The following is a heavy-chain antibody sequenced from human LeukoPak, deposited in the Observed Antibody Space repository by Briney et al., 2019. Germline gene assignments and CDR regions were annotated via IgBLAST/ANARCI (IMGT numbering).Heavy chain of an antibody. J-gene: IGHJ6*03. CDR2: IGGGGGST. CDR3: AKFSGWDYFYYYLDV. V-gene: IGHV3-23*01. CDR1: EFTFSDYA. D-gene: IGHD6-19*01. Sequence: GGSLRLSCAASEFTFSDYAMSWVRQAPGKGLEWVAGIGGGGGSTYYADSVEGRFTISRDNSKNTLYLQMNSLRAEDSAVYYCAKFSGWDYFYYYLDVWGKGTTVTVSS.